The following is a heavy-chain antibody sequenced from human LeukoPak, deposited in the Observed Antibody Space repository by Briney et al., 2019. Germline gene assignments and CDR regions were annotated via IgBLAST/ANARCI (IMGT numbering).Heavy chain of an antibody. D-gene: IGHD6-25*01. V-gene: IGHV1-2*02. CDR2: MNPNSGGT. CDR3: ARDSPSGWA. Sequence: SVKVSCKASGYTFTDHYIHWVRQAPGQGLEWMGWMNPNSGGTKYAQKSQGRVTMTRDTSISTAYMELRRLRSDDTAVYYCARDSPSGWAWGQGTLVTVSS. CDR1: GYTFTDHY. J-gene: IGHJ5*02.